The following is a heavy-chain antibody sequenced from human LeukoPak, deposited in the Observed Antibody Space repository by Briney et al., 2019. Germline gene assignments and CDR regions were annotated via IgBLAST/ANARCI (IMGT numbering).Heavy chain of an antibody. J-gene: IGHJ4*02. D-gene: IGHD4/OR15-4a*01. CDR2: IWFDGSNK. V-gene: IGHV3-30*02. Sequence: PGGSLRLSCAASGFTFSSYGLHWVRQAPGKGLEWVAFIWFDGSNKYYADSVKGRFTISRDNSKNTLYLQMNNLRAEDTDVYYCARGGGDYGPTQIYYFHYWGQGTLVTVSS. CDR1: GFTFSSYG. CDR3: ARGGGDYGPTQIYYFHY.